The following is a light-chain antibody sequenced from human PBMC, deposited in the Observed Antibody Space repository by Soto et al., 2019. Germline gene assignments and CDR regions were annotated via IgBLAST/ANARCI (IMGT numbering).Light chain of an antibody. CDR1: QSIRNY. CDR3: QQTYSTPPGA. Sequence: DLQMTQSPSSLSASVGDRVTITCRASQSIRNYLNWYQQKPGKAPKVLIYTASSLQSGAPSRFSASGSGTDFTLSIGSLQPEDFATYYCQQTYSTPPGAFGQGTKVEIE. V-gene: IGKV1-39*01. CDR2: TAS. J-gene: IGKJ1*01.